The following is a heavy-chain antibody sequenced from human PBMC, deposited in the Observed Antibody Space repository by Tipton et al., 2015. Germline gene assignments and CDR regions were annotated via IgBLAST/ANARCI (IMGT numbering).Heavy chain of an antibody. CDR3: ARRCGGDCYWGYCFDC. V-gene: IGHV1-2*04. J-gene: IGHJ4*02. CDR2: INPNSGGT. D-gene: IGHD2-21*01. CDR1: GYTFTGYY. Sequence: QVQLVQSGAEVKKPGASVKVSCKASGYTFTGYYMHWVRQAPGQGLEWMGWINPNSGGTNYAQKFQGWVTMTRDMSISTAYMELSRLRSDDTAVYYCARRCGGDCYWGYCFDCWGQGTLVNVSS.